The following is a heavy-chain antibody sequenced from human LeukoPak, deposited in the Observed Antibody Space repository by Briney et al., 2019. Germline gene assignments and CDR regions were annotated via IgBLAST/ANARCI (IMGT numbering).Heavy chain of an antibody. J-gene: IGHJ4*02. CDR2: ISWNSGTI. CDR3: AKDNRRHYTSGPNPDSLH. Sequence: GRSLRLSCAGSGFIFNNYAMHWVRQPPGKGLEWASGISWNSGTIDYADSVRGRFTISRDNAKNSLYLQMDSLRAEDTAFYYCAKDNRRHYTSGPNPDSLHWGQGALVTVSS. D-gene: IGHD6-19*01. V-gene: IGHV3-9*01. CDR1: GFIFNNYA.